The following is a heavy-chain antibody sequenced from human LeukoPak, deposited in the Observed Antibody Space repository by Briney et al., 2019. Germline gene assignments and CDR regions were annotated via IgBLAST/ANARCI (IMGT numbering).Heavy chain of an antibody. CDR3: ARIKIPLRVYSYGFPGNWFDP. V-gene: IGHV5-51*01. J-gene: IGHJ5*02. CDR1: GYSFTSYW. Sequence: GESLKISCKGSGYSFTSYWIGWVRQMPGKGLEWMGIIYPGDSDTRYSPSFQGQVTISADKSISTAYLQWSSLKASDTAMYYCARIKIPLRVYSYGFPGNWFDPWGQGTLVTVSS. CDR2: IYPGDSDT. D-gene: IGHD5-18*01.